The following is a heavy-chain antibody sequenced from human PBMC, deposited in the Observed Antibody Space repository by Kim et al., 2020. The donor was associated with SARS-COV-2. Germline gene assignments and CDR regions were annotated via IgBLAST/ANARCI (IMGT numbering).Heavy chain of an antibody. J-gene: IGHJ5*02. V-gene: IGHV3-30*18. CDR1: GFTFISYG. CDR2: ISYDGSNK. CDR3: AKGSWSGYAHCQDP. D-gene: IGHD5-12*01. Sequence: GGSLRLSCAASGFTFISYGMHWVRQAPGKGLEWVAVISYDGSNKYYADSVKGRFTISRDNSKNTLYLQMNSLRAEDTAVYYCAKGSWSGYAHCQDPWGQGTLVTVSS.